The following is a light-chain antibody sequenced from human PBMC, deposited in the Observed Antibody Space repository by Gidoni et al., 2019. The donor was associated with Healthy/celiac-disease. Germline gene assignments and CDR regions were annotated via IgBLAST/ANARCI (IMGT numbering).Light chain of an antibody. Sequence: IQMTPPPSTLSASVGDRVTITCRASQSISSWLAWYQQKPGKAPKLLIYKASSLESGVPSRFSGSGSGTEFTLTISSLQPDDFATYYCQQYNSYSWTFGQGTKVEIK. J-gene: IGKJ1*01. CDR1: QSISSW. CDR2: KAS. V-gene: IGKV1-5*03. CDR3: QQYNSYSWT.